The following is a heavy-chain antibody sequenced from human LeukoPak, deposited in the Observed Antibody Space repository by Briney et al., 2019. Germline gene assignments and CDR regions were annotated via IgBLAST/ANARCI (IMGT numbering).Heavy chain of an antibody. Sequence: SETLSLTCTVSGGSISSSSYYWGWIRQPPGRGLEWIGSIYYSGSTYYNPSLKSRVTISVDTSKSQFSLKLSSVTAADTAVYYCARHPDGGGGNSRYYYYYMDVWGKGTTVTVSS. D-gene: IGHD4-23*01. CDR1: GGSISSSSYY. J-gene: IGHJ6*03. CDR3: ARHPDGGGGNSRYYYYYMDV. CDR2: IYYSGST. V-gene: IGHV4-39*01.